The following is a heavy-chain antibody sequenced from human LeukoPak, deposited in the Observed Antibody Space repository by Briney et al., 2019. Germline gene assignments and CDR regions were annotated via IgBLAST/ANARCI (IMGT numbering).Heavy chain of an antibody. CDR1: GFTSNENW. CDR3: ARSPSGFRSTFVN. D-gene: IGHD3-9*01. J-gene: IGHJ4*02. CDR2: IKYDGSEE. Sequence: GGSLRLSCVASGFTSNENWMSWVRQAPGKGLEWVANIKYDGSEEDYADSVKGRFTISRDNAKNSLYLHMKSLTAEDTAVYFCARSPSGFRSTFVNWGQGTLVSVSS. V-gene: IGHV3-7*03.